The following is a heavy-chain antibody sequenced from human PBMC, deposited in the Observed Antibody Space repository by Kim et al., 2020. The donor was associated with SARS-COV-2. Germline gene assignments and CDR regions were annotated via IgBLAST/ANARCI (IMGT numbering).Heavy chain of an antibody. CDR1: GYTFTSYA. CDR2: INAGNGNT. V-gene: IGHV1-3*01. CDR3: ARQKVDSSGYEDYFFMDV. D-gene: IGHD3-22*01. Sequence: ASVKVSCKASGYTFTSYAMHWVRQAPGQRLEWIGWINAGNGNTKYSQKFQGRVTITRDTSASTAYMELSSLRSEDTAVYYCARQKVDSSGYEDYFFMDVWGQGTTVTVSS. J-gene: IGHJ6*02.